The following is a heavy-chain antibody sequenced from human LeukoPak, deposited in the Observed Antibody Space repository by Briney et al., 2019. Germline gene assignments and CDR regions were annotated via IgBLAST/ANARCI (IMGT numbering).Heavy chain of an antibody. CDR3: AHLRDGYTLRTLIPFDI. CDR2: IYWDDDK. J-gene: IGHJ3*02. D-gene: IGHD5-24*01. Sequence: GSGPTLVNPTHTLTLTCTFSGFSLRTRGVGVGWIRQPPGKALEWLAVIYWDDDKNFSPSLRSRLTITKDTSKNQVVLRMTNMDPVDTGTYYCAHLRDGYTLRTLIPFDIWGQGTMVIVSS. V-gene: IGHV2-5*02. CDR1: GFSLRTRGVG.